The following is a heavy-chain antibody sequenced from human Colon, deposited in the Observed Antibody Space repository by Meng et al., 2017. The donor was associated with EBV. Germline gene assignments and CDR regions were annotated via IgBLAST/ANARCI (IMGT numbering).Heavy chain of an antibody. J-gene: IGHJ4*02. Sequence: QVQLQESGPGLVKPPQTLFLTCHVPAGSLRRSGFSWSWIRQPPGKGLERIGYSYYSGSTYYNPSLKSRVTISVDTSNNQFSLKLKSVTAADTAVYYCARSLMSVFDGSGTYNSFDFWGQGTLVTVSS. D-gene: IGHD3-10*01. CDR3: ARSLMSVFDGSGTYNSFDF. CDR1: AGSLRRSGFS. V-gene: IGHV4-30-4*01. CDR2: SYYSGST.